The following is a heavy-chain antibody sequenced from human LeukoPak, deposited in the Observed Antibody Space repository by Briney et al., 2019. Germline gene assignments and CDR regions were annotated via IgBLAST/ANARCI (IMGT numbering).Heavy chain of an antibody. D-gene: IGHD3-10*01. CDR3: ARDFLGNYYYNVHANGDNDY. Sequence: ASVKVSCKASGYTFTGYYMHWVRQAPGQGLEWMGWINPNSGGTNYAQKFQGRVTMTRDTSISTAYMELSRLRSDDTAVYYCARDFLGNYYYNVHANGDNDYWGQGTLVTVSS. CDR1: GYTFTGYY. CDR2: INPNSGGT. J-gene: IGHJ4*02. V-gene: IGHV1-2*02.